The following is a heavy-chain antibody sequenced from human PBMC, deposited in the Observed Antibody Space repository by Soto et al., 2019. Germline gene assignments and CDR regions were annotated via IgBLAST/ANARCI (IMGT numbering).Heavy chain of an antibody. V-gene: IGHV7-4-1*01. CDR3: ARDQSYGYGYYYYGMDV. CDR1: GYTFTSYA. Sequence: GASVKVSCKASGYTFTSYAMNWVRQAPGQGLEWMGWINTNTGNPTYAQGFTGRCVFSLDTSVSTAYLQICSLKAEDTAVYYCARDQSYGYGYYYYGMDVWGQGTTVTVSS. D-gene: IGHD5-18*01. J-gene: IGHJ6*02. CDR2: INTNTGNP.